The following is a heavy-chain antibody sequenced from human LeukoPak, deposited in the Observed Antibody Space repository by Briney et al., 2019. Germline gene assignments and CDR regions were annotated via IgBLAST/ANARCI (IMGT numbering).Heavy chain of an antibody. D-gene: IGHD6-6*01. V-gene: IGHV1-2*02. J-gene: IGHJ4*02. CDR3: ARDLSVYSSSSDDY. CDR1: GYSITGYY. CDR2: INPNTDAT. Sequence: ASVKVSCKASGYSITGYYLNWVRQAPGQGLEWMGWINPNTDATTYAQKFQGRVTMTRDTSISTAYMELRRLTSDDTAVYYCARDLSVYSSSSDDYWGQGTLVTVSS.